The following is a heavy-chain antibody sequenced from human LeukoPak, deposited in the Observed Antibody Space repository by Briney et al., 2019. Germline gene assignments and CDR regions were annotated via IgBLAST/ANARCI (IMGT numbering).Heavy chain of an antibody. CDR3: ARMPSGSGSWYGVRGSYFDY. J-gene: IGHJ4*02. CDR2: INHSGST. V-gene: IGHV4-34*01. D-gene: IGHD6-13*01. CDR1: GGSFSGYY. Sequence: SETLSLTCAVYGGSFSGYYWSWIRQPPGKGLEWIGEINHSGSTNHNPSLKSRVTISVDTSKNQFSLKLSSVTAADTAVYYCARMPSGSGSWYGVRGSYFDYWGQGTLVTVSS.